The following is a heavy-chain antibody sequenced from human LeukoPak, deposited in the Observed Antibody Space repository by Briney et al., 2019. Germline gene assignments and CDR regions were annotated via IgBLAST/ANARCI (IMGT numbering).Heavy chain of an antibody. J-gene: IGHJ6*02. D-gene: IGHD2-2*02. Sequence: SVKVSCKASGGTFSSYAISWVRQASGQGLEWMGGIIPIFGTANYAQKFQGRVTITADESTSTAYMELSSLRSEDTAVYYRASSLYCSSTSCYSEPVWGQGTTVTVSS. CDR1: GGTFSSYA. CDR2: IIPIFGTA. V-gene: IGHV1-69*13. CDR3: ASSLYCSSTSCYSEPV.